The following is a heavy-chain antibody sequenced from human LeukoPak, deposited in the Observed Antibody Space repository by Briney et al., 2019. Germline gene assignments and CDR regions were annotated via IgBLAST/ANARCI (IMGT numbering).Heavy chain of an antibody. CDR1: GLAVSTNY. V-gene: IGHV3-66*02. CDR3: AREQRSESYYPWGWFDP. Sequence: HPGGSLRLSCAASGLAVSTNYLSWVRQAPGKGLEWVSVIYSDGSTYYTDSVKGRFTISRDNSKNTLYLQMNSLSAEDTAVYYCAREQRSESYYPWGWFDPWGQGTLVTVSS. D-gene: IGHD1-26*01. CDR2: IYSDGST. J-gene: IGHJ5*02.